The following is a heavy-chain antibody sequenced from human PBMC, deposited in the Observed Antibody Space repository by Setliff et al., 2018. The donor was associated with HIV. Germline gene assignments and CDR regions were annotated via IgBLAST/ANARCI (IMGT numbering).Heavy chain of an antibody. V-gene: IGHV4-34*01. J-gene: IGHJ4*02. CDR3: ARGGSGHFDY. CDR1: GGSFSDFY. D-gene: IGHD5-12*01. CDR2: INHSGST. Sequence: SETLSLTCAVFGGSFSDFYWSWIRQPPGKGLEWIGEINHSGSTNYNPSLKSRVTISVDTSKNQFSLNLSSVTAADTAVYCCARGGSGHFDYWGQGTLVTVSS.